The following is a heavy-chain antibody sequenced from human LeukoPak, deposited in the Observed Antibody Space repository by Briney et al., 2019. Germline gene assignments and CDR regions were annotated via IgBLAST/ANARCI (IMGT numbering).Heavy chain of an antibody. CDR3: SRAGADCGGDCYAFDI. CDR2: ISSSGSTI. V-gene: IGHV3-11*01. CDR1: GFTFSDHY. J-gene: IGHJ3*02. D-gene: IGHD2-21*02. Sequence: PGGSLRLSCAASGFTFSDHYVDWVRQAPGKGLEWVSYISSSGSTIYYADSVKGRFTISRDNAKNSLYLQMNSLRAEDTAVYYCSRAGADCGGDCYAFDIWGQGTMVTVSS.